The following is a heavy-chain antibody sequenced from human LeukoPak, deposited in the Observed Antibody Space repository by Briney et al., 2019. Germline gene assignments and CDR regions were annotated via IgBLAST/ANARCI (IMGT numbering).Heavy chain of an antibody. Sequence: GGSLRLSCAASGFTFSSYSMNWVRQAPGKGLDWVSSISSSSSYIYYADSVKGRFTISRDNAKNSLYLQMNSLRAEDTAVYYCARSISGIEGAFRLDYWGQGTLVTVSS. CDR1: GFTFSSYS. V-gene: IGHV3-21*01. J-gene: IGHJ4*02. D-gene: IGHD1-26*01. CDR3: ARSISGIEGAFRLDY. CDR2: ISSSSSYI.